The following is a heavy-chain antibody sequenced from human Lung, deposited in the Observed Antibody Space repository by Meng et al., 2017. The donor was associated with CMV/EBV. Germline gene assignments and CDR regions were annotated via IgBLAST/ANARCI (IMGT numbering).Heavy chain of an antibody. J-gene: IGHJ4*02. CDR3: ARADKVRFDY. V-gene: IGHV4-4*02. Sequence: HVQLQGSARRLVKPSGTLSLTCAVSGGSVSSDMWWSWVRQPPGKGLGWIGEIYHSGGTNYNPSLKSRVSISVDKSKNQFSLKLSSVTAADTAVYYCARADKVRFDYWGQGTLVTVSS. CDR2: IYHSGGT. CDR1: GGSVSSDMW.